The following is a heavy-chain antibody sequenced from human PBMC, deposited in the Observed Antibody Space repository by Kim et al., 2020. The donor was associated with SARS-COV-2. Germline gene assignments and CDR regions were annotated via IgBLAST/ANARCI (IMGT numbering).Heavy chain of an antibody. CDR3: ARVKWWAGTGEHYYYGMDV. Sequence: GGSLRLSCAASGFTFSSYSMNWVRQAPGEGLEWVSSISSSSSYIYYADSVKGRFTISRDNAKNSLYLQMNSLRAEDTAVYYCARVKWWAGTGEHYYYGMDVWGQGTTVTVSS. D-gene: IGHD6-19*01. J-gene: IGHJ6*02. V-gene: IGHV3-21*01. CDR2: ISSSSSYI. CDR1: GFTFSSYS.